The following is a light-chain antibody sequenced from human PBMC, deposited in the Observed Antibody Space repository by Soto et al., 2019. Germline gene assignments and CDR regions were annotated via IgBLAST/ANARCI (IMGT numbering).Light chain of an antibody. CDR1: QTITGS. V-gene: IGKV1-39*01. CDR2: NSN. CDR3: QQTYSIPIT. Sequence: DIQMTQSPSSLSASVGDRVTITCRASQTITGSLNWYQQRPGKAPNLLIYNSNSLRSGVPPRFSGSGSGTDFTLTISSLQPEDFATYYCQQTYSIPITFGQGTRLDIK. J-gene: IGKJ5*01.